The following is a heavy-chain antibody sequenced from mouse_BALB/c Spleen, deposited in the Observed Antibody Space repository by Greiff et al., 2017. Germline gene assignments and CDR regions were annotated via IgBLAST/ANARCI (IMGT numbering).Heavy chain of an antibody. D-gene: IGHD3-3*01. CDR2: ISSGSSTI. Sequence: EVKVVESGGGLVQPGGSRKLSCAASGFTFSSFGMHWVRQAPEKGLEWVAYISSGSSTIYYADTVKGRFTISRDNPKNTLFLQMTSLRSEDTAMYYCARSGAGKYYFDYWGQGTTLTVSS. CDR1: GFTFSSFG. V-gene: IGHV5-17*02. J-gene: IGHJ2*01. CDR3: ARSGAGKYYFDY.